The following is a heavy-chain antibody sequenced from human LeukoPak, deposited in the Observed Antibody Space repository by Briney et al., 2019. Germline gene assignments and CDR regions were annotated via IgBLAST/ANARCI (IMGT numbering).Heavy chain of an antibody. CDR2: IYYSGST. D-gene: IGHD3-16*02. CDR3: AREYVWGSYRTFDAFDI. Sequence: SETLSLTCTVSGGSISSYYWSWIRQPPGKELEWIGYIYYSGSTNYNPSLKSRVTMSVDTSKNQFSLKLSSVTAADTAVYYCAREYVWGSYRTFDAFDIWGQGTMVTVSS. J-gene: IGHJ3*02. V-gene: IGHV4-59*01. CDR1: GGSISSYY.